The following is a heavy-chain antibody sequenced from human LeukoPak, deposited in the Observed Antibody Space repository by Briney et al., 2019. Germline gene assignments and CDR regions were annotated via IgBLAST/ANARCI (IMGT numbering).Heavy chain of an antibody. Sequence: ASVKVSCKASGYTFTGYYMHWVRQAPGQGLEWMGWINPNSGGTNYAQKFQGWVTMTRDTSISTAYMELSRLRSDDTAVYCCARDLHRYCSGGSCYSEVYYYYGMDVWGQGTTVTVSS. D-gene: IGHD2-15*01. CDR2: INPNSGGT. V-gene: IGHV1-2*04. CDR1: GYTFTGYY. CDR3: ARDLHRYCSGGSCYSEVYYYYGMDV. J-gene: IGHJ6*02.